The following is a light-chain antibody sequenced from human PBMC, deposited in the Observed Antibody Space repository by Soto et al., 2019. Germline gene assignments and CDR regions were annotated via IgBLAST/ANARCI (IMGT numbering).Light chain of an antibody. CDR1: SSNIGAGYD. CDR2: ANT. V-gene: IGLV1-40*01. CDR3: QSYDRSLSGWL. Sequence: QSALMQPPSVSGAPGQRVTISCTGSSSNIGAGYDVHWYQQFPGTAPKLLIYANTNRPSGVPDRFSGSKSGTSASLAITGLQAEDEADYYCQSYDRSLSGWLFGGGTKLTVL. J-gene: IGLJ3*02.